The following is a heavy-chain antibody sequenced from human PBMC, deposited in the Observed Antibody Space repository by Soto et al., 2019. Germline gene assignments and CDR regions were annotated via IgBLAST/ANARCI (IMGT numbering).Heavy chain of an antibody. D-gene: IGHD2-15*01. CDR1: GFTFSSYT. J-gene: IGHJ4*02. CDR3: ARDHSYVYCSDGSCSFDY. CDR2: ISYDGSNK. Sequence: PGESLKISCAASGFTFSSYTMHWVRQAPGKGLEWVAVISYDGSNKYYADSVKGRFTISRDNSKNTLYLQMNSLRAEDTAVYYCARDHSYVYCSDGSCSFDYWGQGTLVTVSS. V-gene: IGHV3-30-3*01.